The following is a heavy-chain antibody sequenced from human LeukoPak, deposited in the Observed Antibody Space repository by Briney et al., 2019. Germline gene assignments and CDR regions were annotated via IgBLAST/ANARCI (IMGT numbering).Heavy chain of an antibody. D-gene: IGHD6-13*01. V-gene: IGHV1-18*01. CDR1: GYTFTSYG. CDR2: ISAYNGNT. J-gene: IGHJ4*02. CDR3: ARDPLRYSSSWPVDY. Sequence: ASVKVSCKASGYTFTSYGISWVRRAPGQGLEWMGWISAYNGNTNYAQKLQGRVTMTTDTSTSTDYMELRSLRSDDTAVYYCARDPLRYSSSWPVDYWGQGTLVTVSS.